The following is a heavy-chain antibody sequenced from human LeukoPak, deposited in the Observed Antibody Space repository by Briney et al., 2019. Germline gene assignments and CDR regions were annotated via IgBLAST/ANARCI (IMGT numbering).Heavy chain of an antibody. D-gene: IGHD3-16*02. Sequence: PGGSLRLSCAASGFTVSSNYMSWVRQAPGKGLEWVSDISGSGRTTYYAVSVKGRFIISRDNSNNTVYLQMNSLRAEDTAVYFCAKALPPARYKYYFDSWGQGTLVTVSS. J-gene: IGHJ4*02. V-gene: IGHV3-23*01. CDR1: GFTVSSNY. CDR2: ISGSGRTT. CDR3: AKALPPARYKYYFDS.